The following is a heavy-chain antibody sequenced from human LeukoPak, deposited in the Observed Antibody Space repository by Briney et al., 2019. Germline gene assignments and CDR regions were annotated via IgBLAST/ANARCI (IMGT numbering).Heavy chain of an antibody. V-gene: IGHV3-33*06. CDR2: IWYDGSNK. D-gene: IGHD3-22*01. CDR3: AKEIGGTMIVVVISPFDY. CDR1: GFTFSSYG. J-gene: IGHJ4*02. Sequence: GGSLRLSCAASGFTFSSYGMHWVRQAPGKGLEWVAVIWYDGSNKYYADSVKGRFTISRDNSKNTLYLQMNSLRAEDTAVYYCAKEIGGTMIVVVISPFDYWGQGTLVTVSS.